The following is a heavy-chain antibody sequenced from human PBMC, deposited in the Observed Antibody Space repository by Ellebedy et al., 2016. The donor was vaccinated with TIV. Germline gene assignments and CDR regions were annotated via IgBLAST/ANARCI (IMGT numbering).Heavy chain of an antibody. D-gene: IGHD4-17*01. V-gene: IGHV3-21*01. CDR3: ARKVPAPTTVPPNWYFDL. J-gene: IGHJ2*01. Sequence: GESLKISCAASGFTFSSYTLNWVRQAPGKGLEWVSSISSSSNYIYYVDSVKGRFTISRDNAKNSLYLQMNSLRAEDTAVYYCARKVPAPTTVPPNWYFDLWGRGTLVTVSS. CDR1: GFTFSSYT. CDR2: ISSSSNYI.